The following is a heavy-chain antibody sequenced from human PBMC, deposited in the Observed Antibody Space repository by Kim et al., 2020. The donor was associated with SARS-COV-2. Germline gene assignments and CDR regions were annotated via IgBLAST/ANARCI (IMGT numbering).Heavy chain of an antibody. V-gene: IGHV4-61*01. CDR3: ARSNGSETYYNPRVVY. Sequence: SETLSLTCTVSGGSVSSGSYYWSWIRQPPGKGLEWIGYIYYSGSTNYNPPLKSRVTFSVDTSKNQFSLKLSSVTAADTAAYYCARSNGSETYYNPRVVYWRQGTLVTVSS. J-gene: IGHJ4*02. D-gene: IGHD3-10*01. CDR1: GGSVSSGSYY. CDR2: IYYSGST.